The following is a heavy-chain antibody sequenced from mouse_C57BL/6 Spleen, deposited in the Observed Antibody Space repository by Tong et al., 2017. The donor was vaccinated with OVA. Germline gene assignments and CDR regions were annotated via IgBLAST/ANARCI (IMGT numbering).Heavy chain of an antibody. CDR2: TSSGGSYT. V-gene: IGHV5-6*01. CDR1: GFTFSSYG. Sequence: EVQLQESGGDLVKPGGSLKLSCAASGFTFSSYGMSWVRQTPDKRLEWVATTSSGGSYTYYPDSVKGRFTISRDNAKNTLYLQMSSLKSEDTAMYYCARPYYGSSFYAMDYWGQGTSVTVSS. J-gene: IGHJ4*01. CDR3: ARPYYGSSFYAMDY. D-gene: IGHD1-1*01.